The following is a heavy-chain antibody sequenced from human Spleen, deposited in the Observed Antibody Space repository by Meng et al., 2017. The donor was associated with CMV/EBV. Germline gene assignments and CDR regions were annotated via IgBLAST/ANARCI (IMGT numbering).Heavy chain of an antibody. CDR1: GGSISTYY. J-gene: IGHJ4*02. V-gene: IGHV4-59*01. Sequence: GSLRLSCTVSGGSISTYYWSWIRQPPGKGLECIGYIYYSGSSNYNPSLKSRVTISVATSKNQFTLKPSSVTAADTAVYYCARAGWGGYYNDYWGQGMLVTVSS. CDR2: IYYSGSS. D-gene: IGHD3-3*01. CDR3: ARAGWGGYYNDY.